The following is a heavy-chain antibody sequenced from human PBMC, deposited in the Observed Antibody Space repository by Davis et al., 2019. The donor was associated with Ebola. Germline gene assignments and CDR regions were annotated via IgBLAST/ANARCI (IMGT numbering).Heavy chain of an antibody. D-gene: IGHD3-3*01. CDR2: INHSGST. V-gene: IGHV4-34*01. CDR3: ARGNGITIFGVVFGTRYGMDV. CDR1: GFTFSSYS. Sequence: GSLRLSCAASGFTFSSYSMNWVRQAPGKGLEWIGEINHSGSTNYNPSLKSRVTISVDTSKNQFSLKLSSVTAADTAVYYCARGNGITIFGVVFGTRYGMDVWGQGTTVTVSS. J-gene: IGHJ6*02.